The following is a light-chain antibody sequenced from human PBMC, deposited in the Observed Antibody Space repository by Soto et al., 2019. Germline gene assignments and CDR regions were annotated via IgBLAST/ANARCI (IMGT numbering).Light chain of an antibody. CDR1: QSVSSS. CDR3: LQYNTWWT. CDR2: GAS. Sequence: DMVITQSPATLSVSPGERATLSCRASQSVSSSLAWYQQKPGRSPRLLIYGASTRAIGIPARLSGSGSGTEFTLTIRSLQSEDSAVYYCLQYNTWWTFGQGTKVDIK. J-gene: IGKJ1*01. V-gene: IGKV3-15*01.